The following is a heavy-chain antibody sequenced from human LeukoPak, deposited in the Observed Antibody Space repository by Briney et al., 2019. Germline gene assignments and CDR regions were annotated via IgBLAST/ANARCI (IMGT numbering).Heavy chain of an antibody. Sequence: PSETLSLTCTVSGGSISSSNDYWGSIRQPPGKGLEWIATIYYTGSTYYNPSLKSRVSTSVDTSKNQFSLKLNSVTAADTAIYYCSRESGAFCPFGYWGQGTLVIVPP. CDR3: SRESGAFCPFGY. J-gene: IGHJ4*02. CDR2: IYYTGST. D-gene: IGHD1-26*01. V-gene: IGHV4-39*02. CDR1: GGSISSSNDY.